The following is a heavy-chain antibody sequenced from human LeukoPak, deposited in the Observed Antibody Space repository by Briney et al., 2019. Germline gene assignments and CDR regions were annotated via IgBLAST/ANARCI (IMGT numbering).Heavy chain of an antibody. CDR3: ATTNYYDSSGYPGH. CDR2: MNPNTGNT. V-gene: IGHV1-8*01. D-gene: IGHD3-22*01. J-gene: IGHJ4*02. CDR1: GYTFTSYD. Sequence: GASVKVSCKASGYTFTSYDINWVRQATGQGLEWMGWMNPNTGNTGYAQKFQGRVTMTRDTSISTAYMELSSLRSEDTAIYYCATTNYYDSSGYPGHWGQGTLVTVSS.